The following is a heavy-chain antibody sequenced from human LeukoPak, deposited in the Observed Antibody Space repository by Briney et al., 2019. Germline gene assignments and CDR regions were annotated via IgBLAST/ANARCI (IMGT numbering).Heavy chain of an antibody. CDR3: TRDFRGRYVGDYFDY. J-gene: IGHJ4*01. D-gene: IGHD4-23*01. Sequence: PGGSLRLSCSGSGFTFGDYDMSWVRQAPGKGLEWVGFVRREVYGGTRDYAASVKGRFTISRDDSKSIAYLQMNSLKTEDTAVYYCTRDFRGRYVGDYFDYCGRGTQVTVSS. CDR1: GFTFGDYD. V-gene: IGHV3-49*04. CDR2: VRREVYGGTR.